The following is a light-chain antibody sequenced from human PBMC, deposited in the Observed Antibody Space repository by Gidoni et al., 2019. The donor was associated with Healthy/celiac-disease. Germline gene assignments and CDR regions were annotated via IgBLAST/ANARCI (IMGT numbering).Light chain of an antibody. CDR1: QSISSW. J-gene: IGKJ1*01. V-gene: IGKV1-5*03. CDR3: QQYNSYSWT. CDR2: KAF. Sequence: DIQMTQSPSTLSASLGDRVTITCRASQSISSWLAWYQHKPGKAPKLRIYKAFSLESGVPSRFSGSGSGTEFPLTLSSLQPDDFATYYCQQYNSYSWTFXQXTKVEIK.